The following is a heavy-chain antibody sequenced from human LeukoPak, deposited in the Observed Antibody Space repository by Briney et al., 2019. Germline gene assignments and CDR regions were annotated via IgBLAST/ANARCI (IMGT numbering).Heavy chain of an antibody. D-gene: IGHD3-9*01. CDR1: GGSFSGYY. Sequence: SETLSLTCAVYGGSFSGYYWSRIRQPPGKGLEWIGEINHSGSTNYNPSLKSRVTISVDTSKNQFSLKLSSVTAADTAVYYCARGPTYYDILTGLNDAFDIWGQGTMVTVSS. CDR3: ARGPTYYDILTGLNDAFDI. J-gene: IGHJ3*02. CDR2: INHSGST. V-gene: IGHV4-34*01.